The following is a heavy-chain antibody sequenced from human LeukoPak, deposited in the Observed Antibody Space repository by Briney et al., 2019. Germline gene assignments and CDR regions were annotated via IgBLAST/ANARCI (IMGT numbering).Heavy chain of an antibody. CDR2: IIPIFGTA. Sequence: ASVKVSCKASGYTFTSYGISWVRQAPGQGLEWMGGIIPIFGTANYAQKFQGRVTITADESTSTAYTELSSLRSEDAAVYYCARDPAQNTYYYMDVWGKGTTVTVSS. D-gene: IGHD1/OR15-1a*01. V-gene: IGHV1-69*13. J-gene: IGHJ6*03. CDR1: GYTFTSYG. CDR3: ARDPAQNTYYYMDV.